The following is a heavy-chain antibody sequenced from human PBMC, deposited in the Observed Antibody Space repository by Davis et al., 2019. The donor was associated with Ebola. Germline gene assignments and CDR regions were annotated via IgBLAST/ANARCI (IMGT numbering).Heavy chain of an antibody. V-gene: IGHV3-21*01. CDR3: ARVGEYTRAFDI. D-gene: IGHD6-6*01. CDR1: EFTFSGYA. J-gene: IGHJ3*02. CDR2: ISSSSSYI. Sequence: GESLKISCAASEFTFSGYAMSWVRQAPGKGLEWVSSISSSSSYIYYADSVKGRFTISRDNAKNSLYLQMNSLRAEDTAVYYCARVGEYTRAFDIWGQGTMVTVSS.